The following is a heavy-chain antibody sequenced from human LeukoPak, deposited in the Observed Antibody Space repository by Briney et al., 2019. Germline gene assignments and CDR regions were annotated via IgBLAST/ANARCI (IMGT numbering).Heavy chain of an antibody. V-gene: IGHV4-34*01. D-gene: IGHD3-9*01. J-gene: IGHJ3*02. Sequence: SETLSLTCAVYGGSFSGYYWSWIRQPPGKGLEWIGEISHSGSTNYNPSLKSRVTISVDTSKNQFSLKLSSVTAADTAVYYCASNYDISTGPDAFDIWGQGTMLTVSS. CDR3: ASNYDISTGPDAFDI. CDR1: GGSFSGYY. CDR2: ISHSGST.